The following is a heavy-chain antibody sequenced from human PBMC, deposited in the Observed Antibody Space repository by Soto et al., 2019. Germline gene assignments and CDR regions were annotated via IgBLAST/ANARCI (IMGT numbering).Heavy chain of an antibody. V-gene: IGHV3-64D*08. Sequence: GGSLRLSCSASGFTFSSYAMHWVRQAPGKGLEYVSAISSNGGSTYYADSVKGRFTISRDNSKNTLYLQMSSLRAEDTAVYYCVSYSSGPAFGYWGQGTLVTVSS. CDR2: ISSNGGST. D-gene: IGHD3-22*01. CDR3: VSYSSGPAFGY. CDR1: GFTFSSYA. J-gene: IGHJ4*02.